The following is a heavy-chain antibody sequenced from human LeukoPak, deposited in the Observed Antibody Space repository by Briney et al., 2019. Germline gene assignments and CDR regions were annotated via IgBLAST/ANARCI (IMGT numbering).Heavy chain of an antibody. Sequence: SETLSLTWTVSGYSISSGYYWGWVRQPAGKGLEWIGRIYSSGSTNYNPSLKSRVTISVDTSKNQFSLKLSSVTAADTDVYYCARDPFISRLYSGSYSGPNDAFDIWGQGTMVTVSS. V-gene: IGHV4-38-2*02. CDR2: IYSSGST. J-gene: IGHJ3*02. CDR1: GYSISSGYY. CDR3: ARDPFISRLYSGSYSGPNDAFDI. D-gene: IGHD1-26*01.